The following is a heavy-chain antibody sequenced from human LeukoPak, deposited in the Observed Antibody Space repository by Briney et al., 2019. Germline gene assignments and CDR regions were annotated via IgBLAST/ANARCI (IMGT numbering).Heavy chain of an antibody. CDR3: ARDERSDFYYYYMDV. V-gene: IGHV4-34*01. CDR2: INHSGST. CDR1: GGSFSGYY. J-gene: IGHJ6*03. D-gene: IGHD1-1*01. Sequence: PSETLSLTCAVYGGSFSGYYWSWIRQPPGKGLEWIGEINHSGSTNYNPSLKSRVTISVDTSKNQFSLKVRSVTAADTAVYYCARDERSDFYYYYMDVWGKGTTVTVSS.